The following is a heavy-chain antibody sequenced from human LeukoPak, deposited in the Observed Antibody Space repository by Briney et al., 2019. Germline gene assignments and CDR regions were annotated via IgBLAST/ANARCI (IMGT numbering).Heavy chain of an antibody. CDR3: ARSRTSLGVVIMGAFDI. D-gene: IGHD3-3*01. Sequence: GSLRLSCSASGFTFSNHRMRWDRQAPGKGREWVANIKKDDTEKNYEDSVKGRFTISIDNAKNSLYLEMNSLRAEDTAVYFCARSRTSLGVVIMGAFDIWGQGTMVTVSS. J-gene: IGHJ3*02. V-gene: IGHV3-7*01. CDR2: IKKDDTEK. CDR1: GFTFSNHR.